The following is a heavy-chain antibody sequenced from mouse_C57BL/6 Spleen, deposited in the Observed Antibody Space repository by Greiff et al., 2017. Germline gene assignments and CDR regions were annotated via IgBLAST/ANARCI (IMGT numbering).Heavy chain of an antibody. J-gene: IGHJ2*01. CDR1: GYTFTSYW. CDR2: IDPSDSET. V-gene: IGHV1-52*01. D-gene: IGHD2-5*01. CDR3: ARPHYSNPYYFDY. Sequence: QVQLQQPGAELVRPGSSVKLSCKASGYTFTSYWMHWVKQRPIQGLEWIGNIDPSDSETHYNQKFKDKATLTVDKSSSTAYMQLRSLTSEDSAVYYCARPHYSNPYYFDYWGQGTTLTVSS.